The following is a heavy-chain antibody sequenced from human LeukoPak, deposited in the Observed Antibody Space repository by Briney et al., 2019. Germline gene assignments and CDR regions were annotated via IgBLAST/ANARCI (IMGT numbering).Heavy chain of an antibody. CDR2: IYHSGST. CDR3: ARALQGERRSVFDY. D-gene: IGHD1-1*01. J-gene: IGHJ4*02. CDR1: GGSISSSNW. Sequence: SETLSLTCAVSGGSISSSNWWSWVRQPPGKGLEWIGEIYHSGSTNYNLSLKSRVTISVDKSKNQFSLKLSSVTAADTAVYYCARALQGERRSVFDYWGQGTLVTVSS. V-gene: IGHV4-4*02.